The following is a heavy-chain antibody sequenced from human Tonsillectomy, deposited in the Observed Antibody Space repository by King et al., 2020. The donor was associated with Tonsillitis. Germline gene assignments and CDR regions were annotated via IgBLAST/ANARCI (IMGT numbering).Heavy chain of an antibody. V-gene: IGHV3-33*01. CDR2: IWYDGSNK. CDR3: ARDSTVGDTYY. Sequence: VQLVESGGGVVQPGRSLRLSCAASGFTFRSYGMHWVRQAPGKGLEWVAVIWYDGSNKYYADSVKGRFTISRDNSKNTLYLQMNSLRAEDTAVYYCARDSTVGDTYYWGQGTLVTVSS. CDR1: GFTFRSYG. D-gene: IGHD1-26*01. J-gene: IGHJ4*02.